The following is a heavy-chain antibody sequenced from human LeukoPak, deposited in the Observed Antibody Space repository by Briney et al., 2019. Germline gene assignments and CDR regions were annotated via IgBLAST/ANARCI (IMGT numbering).Heavy chain of an antibody. J-gene: IGHJ4*02. CDR2: IYYSGST. D-gene: IGHD3-22*01. CDR3: ARGNYYDSSGYHQRFSDYFDY. V-gene: IGHV4-59*01. CDR1: GGSISSYY. Sequence: SETLSLTCTVSGGSISSYYWSWIRQPPGKGLEWIGYIYYSGSTNYNPSLKSRVTISVDTSKNQFSLKLSSVTAADTAVYYCARGNYYDSSGYHQRFSDYFDYWGQGTLVTVSS.